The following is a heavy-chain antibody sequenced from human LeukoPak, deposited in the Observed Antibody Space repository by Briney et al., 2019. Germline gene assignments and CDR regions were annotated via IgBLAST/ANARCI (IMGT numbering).Heavy chain of an antibody. V-gene: IGHV3-11*01. Sequence: GGSLRLSGAASGFTFSDYYMSWIRQAPGKGLEWVSYISSSGSTIYYADSVKGRFTISRDNAKNSLYLQMNSLRAEDTAVYYCARGGSSSWYYYYFDYWGQGTLVTVSS. J-gene: IGHJ4*02. CDR2: ISSSGSTI. D-gene: IGHD6-13*01. CDR1: GFTFSDYY. CDR3: ARGGSSSWYYYYFDY.